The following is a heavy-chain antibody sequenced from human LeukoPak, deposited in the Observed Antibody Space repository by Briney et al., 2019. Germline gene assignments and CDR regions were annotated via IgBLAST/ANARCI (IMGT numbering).Heavy chain of an antibody. V-gene: IGHV3-30*03. D-gene: IGHD2-15*01. J-gene: IGHJ4*02. CDR2: IASDGSDK. Sequence: GGSLRLSCAASGFTFSNYGMHWVRQAPGKGLEWVTVIASDGSDKHYTRSVKGRFTISRDNSKNTLSLQMNSLRAEDTAVYYCARQLGYCSAGTCYFDFWGQGTLVTVSS. CDR1: GFTFSNYG. CDR3: ARQLGYCSAGTCYFDF.